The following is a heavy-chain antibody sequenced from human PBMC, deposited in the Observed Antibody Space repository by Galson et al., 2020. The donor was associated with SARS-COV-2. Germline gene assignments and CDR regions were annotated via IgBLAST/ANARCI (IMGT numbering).Heavy chain of an antibody. CDR2: IIPIFGTA. CDR3: ARDVGGYDGNHGNYYYYYGMDV. V-gene: IGHV1-69*13. Sequence: SVKVSCKASGGTFSSYAISWVRQAPGQGLEWMGGIIPIFGTANYAQKFQGRVTITADESTSTAYMELSSLRSEDTAVYYCARDVGGYDGNHGNYYYYYGMDVWGQGTTVTVSS. CDR1: GGTFSSYA. J-gene: IGHJ6*02. D-gene: IGHD5-12*01.